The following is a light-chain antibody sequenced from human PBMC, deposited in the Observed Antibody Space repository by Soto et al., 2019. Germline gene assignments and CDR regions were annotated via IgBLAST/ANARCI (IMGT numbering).Light chain of an antibody. CDR1: RSDIGSHNF. CDR2: EVD. J-gene: IGLJ2*01. Sequence: QSVLTQPPSASGSPGQSVTISCTGTRSDIGSHNFVSWYQQHPGKAPQLLIFEVDKRPSGVPDRFSASKSDITASLTVSGLQPEDEAAYFYSSYTGTDNSVIFGGGTKVTVL. CDR3: SSYTGTDNSVI. V-gene: IGLV2-8*01.